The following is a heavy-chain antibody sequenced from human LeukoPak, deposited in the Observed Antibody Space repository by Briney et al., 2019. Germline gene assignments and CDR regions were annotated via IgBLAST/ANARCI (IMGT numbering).Heavy chain of an antibody. CDR1: GFTFSSYA. D-gene: IGHD3-10*02. Sequence: GGSLRLSCAASGFTFSSYAMSWVRQAPGKGLEWVSGISGSGGSTDYADSVKGRFTISRDNSKNTVYMQMKSLRAEDTAIYYCANEAYDRDGYHYDYWGQGTLVSVSS. CDR3: ANEAYDRDGYHYDY. J-gene: IGHJ4*02. CDR2: ISGSGGST. V-gene: IGHV3-23*01.